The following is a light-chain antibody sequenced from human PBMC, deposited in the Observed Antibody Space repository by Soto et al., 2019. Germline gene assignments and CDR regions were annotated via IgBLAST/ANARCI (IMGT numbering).Light chain of an antibody. J-gene: IGLJ2*01. Sequence: QSVLTQPASVSGSPGQSITISCTGTSSDVGGYNYVSWYQQHPGKAPKLMIYEVSNRPSGVSNRFSGSKSGNTASLTISGLQAEDEADYYCSSYTSSRTIGVFGGGTKLTVL. V-gene: IGLV2-14*01. CDR3: SSYTSSRTIGV. CDR2: EVS. CDR1: SSDVGGYNY.